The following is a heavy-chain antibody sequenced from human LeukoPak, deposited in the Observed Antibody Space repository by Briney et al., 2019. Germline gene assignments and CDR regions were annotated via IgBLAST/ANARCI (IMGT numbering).Heavy chain of an antibody. V-gene: IGHV3-21*01. CDR3: ATAYCRGGSCYPFDY. Sequence: GGSLRLSCAASGFTFSSYSMNWVRQAPGKGLEWVSSISSSSSYIYYADSVKGRFTISRDNAKNSLYLQMNSLRAEDTAVYYCATAYCRGGSCYPFDYWGQGTLATVSS. D-gene: IGHD2-15*01. J-gene: IGHJ4*02. CDR1: GFTFSSYS. CDR2: ISSSSSYI.